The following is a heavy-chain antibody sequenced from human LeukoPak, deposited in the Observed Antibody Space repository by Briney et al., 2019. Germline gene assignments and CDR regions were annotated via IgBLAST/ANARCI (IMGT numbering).Heavy chain of an antibody. CDR3: ARFKYVDIVATSPPGDYYYYMGV. Sequence: ASVKVSCKASGYTFTGYYMHWMRQAPGQGLEWMGWINPNSGGTNYAQKFQGRVTMTRDTSISTAYMELSRLRSDDTAVYYCARFKYVDIVATSPPGDYYYYMGVWGKGTTVTVSS. V-gene: IGHV1-2*02. CDR2: INPNSGGT. J-gene: IGHJ6*03. CDR1: GYTFTGYY. D-gene: IGHD5-12*01.